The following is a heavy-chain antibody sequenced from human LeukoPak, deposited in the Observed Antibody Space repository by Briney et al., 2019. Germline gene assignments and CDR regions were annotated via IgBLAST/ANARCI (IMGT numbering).Heavy chain of an antibody. V-gene: IGHV1-24*01. D-gene: IGHD1-1*01. CDR2: FDPEDGET. J-gene: IGHJ4*02. Sequence: ASVKVSCKVSGYTLTELPMHWVRQAPGKGLEWMGGFDPEDGETIYAQRFQGRVTMTEDTSTDTAYMELSSLRSEDTAVYYCATERLVERPFDYWGQGTLVTVSS. CDR3: ATERLVERPFDY. CDR1: GYTLTELP.